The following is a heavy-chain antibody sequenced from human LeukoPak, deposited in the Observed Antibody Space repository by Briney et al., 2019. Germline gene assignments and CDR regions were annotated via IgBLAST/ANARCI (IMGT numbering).Heavy chain of an antibody. D-gene: IGHD3-10*01. J-gene: IGHJ4*02. Sequence: ASVKVSCKASGYTLTGHYMHWVRQAPGQGLEWMGWINPNSGGTNYAPKFQGRVTMTRDTSISTAYMELSRLRSDDTAVYYCARGLYYGSGSNLDYWGQGTLVTVSS. CDR1: GYTLTGHY. CDR3: ARGLYYGSGSNLDY. CDR2: INPNSGGT. V-gene: IGHV1-2*02.